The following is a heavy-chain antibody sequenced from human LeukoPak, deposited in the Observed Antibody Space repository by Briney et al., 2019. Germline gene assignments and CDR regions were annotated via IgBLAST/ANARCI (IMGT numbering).Heavy chain of an antibody. J-gene: IGHJ5*02. Sequence: PGESLKISCKGSGYSFTSYWIGWVRQMPGKGLEWMGIIYPGDSDTRYSPSFQGQVTISADKSISTAYLQWSSLKASDTAMYYCARLHGYCSGGSCYSGWFDPWGQGTLVTVSS. D-gene: IGHD2-15*01. CDR2: IYPGDSDT. V-gene: IGHV5-51*01. CDR1: GYSFTSYW. CDR3: ARLHGYCSGGSCYSGWFDP.